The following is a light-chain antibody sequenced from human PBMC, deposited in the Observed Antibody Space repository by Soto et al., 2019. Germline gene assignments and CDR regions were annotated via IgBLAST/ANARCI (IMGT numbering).Light chain of an antibody. J-gene: IGKJ3*01. CDR1: QGISNY. CDR3: QKYNSALFT. CDR2: SAS. V-gene: IGKV1-27*01. Sequence: DIQMTQSPSSLSASVGDRVTITCRASQGISNYLAWYQQRPGTVPKLLIHSASTLQSGVPSRFSGSGSGPDFSLAISSLQPEDVATYYCQKYNSALFTFGPGTKVDLK.